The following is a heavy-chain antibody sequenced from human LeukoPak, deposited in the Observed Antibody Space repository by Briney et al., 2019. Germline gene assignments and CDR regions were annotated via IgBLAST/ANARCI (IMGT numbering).Heavy chain of an antibody. CDR3: ATTVVRYYFDY. CDR2: ISYDGSNK. Sequence: PGGSLRLSCAASGFTFSSYGMHWVRQAPGKGLEWVAVISYDGSNKYYADSVKGRFTISRDNSKNTLHLQMNSLRAEDTAVYYCATTVVRYYFDYWGQGTLVTVSS. CDR1: GFTFSSYG. J-gene: IGHJ4*02. V-gene: IGHV3-30*03. D-gene: IGHD4-23*01.